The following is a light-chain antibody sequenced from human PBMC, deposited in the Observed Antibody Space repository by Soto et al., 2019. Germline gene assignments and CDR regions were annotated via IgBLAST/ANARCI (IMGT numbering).Light chain of an antibody. CDR1: QSVSSN. V-gene: IGKV3-15*01. CDR3: QQYNNWPGT. Sequence: DILMTQSPATLSLSPGGRATLSCRASQSVSSNLAWYQQKPGQAPRLLIQRAFTRATGIPARFSGSGSGTEFTLTISSLQSEDFAVYFCQQYNNWPGTFGQGTKVEIK. CDR2: RAF. J-gene: IGKJ1*01.